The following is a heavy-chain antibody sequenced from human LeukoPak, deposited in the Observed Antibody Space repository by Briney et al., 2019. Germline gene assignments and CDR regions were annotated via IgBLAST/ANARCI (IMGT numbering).Heavy chain of an antibody. CDR3: ARVQRGINYDFWSGYYGPFDY. Sequence: SETLSLTCAVYGGSFSGYYWSWIRQPPGKGLEWIGEINHSGSTNYNPSLKSRVTISVDTSKNQFSLKLSSVTAADTAVYYCARVQRGINYDFWSGYYGPFDYWGQGTLVTVSS. J-gene: IGHJ4*02. CDR1: GGSFSGYY. CDR2: INHSGST. V-gene: IGHV4-34*01. D-gene: IGHD3-3*01.